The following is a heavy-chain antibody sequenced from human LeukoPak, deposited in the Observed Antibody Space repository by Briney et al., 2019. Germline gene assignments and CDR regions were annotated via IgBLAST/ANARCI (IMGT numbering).Heavy chain of an antibody. CDR1: GFTFSSYE. D-gene: IGHD3-16*01. CDR3: AKDGANRGYFDY. J-gene: IGHJ4*02. V-gene: IGHV3-48*03. CDR2: ISSSGSTI. Sequence: PGGSLRLSCAASGFTFSSYEMNWVRQAPGKGLEWVSYISSSGSTIYYADSVKGRFTISRDNSKNTLYLQMNSLRAEDTAVYYCAKDGANRGYFDYWGQGTLVTVSS.